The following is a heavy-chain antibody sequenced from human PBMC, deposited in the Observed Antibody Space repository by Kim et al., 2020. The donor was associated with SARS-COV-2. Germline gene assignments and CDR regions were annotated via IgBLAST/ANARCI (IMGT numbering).Heavy chain of an antibody. J-gene: IGHJ4*02. CDR2: VGHSGAST. CDR1: GFTFRIYT. Sequence: GGSLRLSCAASGFTFRIYTMSWVRQAPGKGLEWVAVVGHSGASTFYADSVRGRFTISRDDSNQILYLQMNSLRVDDTAVYYCAKIVSLGRFEGELLDYWGQGTLVIVSS. D-gene: IGHD3-16*01. V-gene: IGHV3-23*01. CDR3: AKIVSLGRFEGELLDY.